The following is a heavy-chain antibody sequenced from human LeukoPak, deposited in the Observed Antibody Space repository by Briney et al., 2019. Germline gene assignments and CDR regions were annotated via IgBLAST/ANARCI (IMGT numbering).Heavy chain of an antibody. D-gene: IGHD7-27*01. CDR2: IYYSGST. J-gene: IGHJ5*02. Sequence: SQTLSLTCTVSGGSISSGGYYWSWIRQHPGKGLEWIGYIYYSGSTYYNPSLKSRVTISVDTSKNQFSLKLSSVTAADTAVYYCSRDAPGSLDRWGQGTLVTVSS. CDR3: SRDAPGSLDR. CDR1: GGSISSGGYY. V-gene: IGHV4-31*03.